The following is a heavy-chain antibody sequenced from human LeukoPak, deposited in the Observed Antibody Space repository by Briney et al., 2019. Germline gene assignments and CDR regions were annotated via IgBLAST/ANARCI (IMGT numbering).Heavy chain of an antibody. J-gene: IGHJ4*02. CDR1: GITFSDQA. Sequence: WASLRLSCAASGITFSDQAMSWVRQAPGKGLEWVSTISATGLTTHFADSVRGRFTISRDNSKNTVYLQMNTLSADDTAMYYCALRVGGSYFPPYFNYWGQGTLVTVSS. CDR3: ALRVGGSYFPPYFNY. D-gene: IGHD1-26*01. V-gene: IGHV3-23*01. CDR2: ISATGLTT.